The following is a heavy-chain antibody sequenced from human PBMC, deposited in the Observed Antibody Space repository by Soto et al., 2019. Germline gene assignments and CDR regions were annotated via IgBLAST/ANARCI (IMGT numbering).Heavy chain of an antibody. CDR3: ARGRGTMIVVVITRGYYGMDV. J-gene: IGHJ6*02. CDR1: GGSFSGYY. D-gene: IGHD3-22*01. V-gene: IGHV4-34*01. Sequence: SETLSLTCAVYGGSFSGYYWSWIRQPPGKGLEWIGEINHSGSTNYNPSLKSRVTISVDTSKNQFSLKLSSVTAADTVVYHCARGRGTMIVVVITRGYYGMDVWGQGTTVTVSS. CDR2: INHSGST.